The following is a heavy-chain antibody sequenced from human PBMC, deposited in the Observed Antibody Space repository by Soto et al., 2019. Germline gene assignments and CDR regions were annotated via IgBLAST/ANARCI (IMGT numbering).Heavy chain of an antibody. D-gene: IGHD1-26*01. J-gene: IGHJ4*02. Sequence: QVQLQESGPGVVEPSQTLSLTCTVSGGSINNNGYFWSWIRQPPGSGLEWIGHIYKSGSTYSKPSLKSRLTISVDTSKNQFPLKLRSVTAADTAVYYCARGPSGDKVDYWGQGTLVTVSS. CDR2: IYKSGST. CDR3: ARGPSGDKVDY. V-gene: IGHV4-30-4*01. CDR1: GGSINNNGYF.